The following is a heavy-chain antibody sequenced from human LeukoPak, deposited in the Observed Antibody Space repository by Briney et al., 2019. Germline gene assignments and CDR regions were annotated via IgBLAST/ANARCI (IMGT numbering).Heavy chain of an antibody. J-gene: IGHJ6*03. Sequence: SVKVSCKASGGTFNSHAISWVRQVPGQGLEWMGGIIPIFGTANYAQEVQGRVTITTDESTTTAYMELSSLRSEDTAVYYCARDKWPGSRRICSSTSCYYYYYYMDVWGKGTTVTVSS. CDR2: IIPIFGTA. CDR1: GGTFNSHA. D-gene: IGHD2-2*01. CDR3: ARDKWPGSRRICSSTSCYYYYYYMDV. V-gene: IGHV1-69*05.